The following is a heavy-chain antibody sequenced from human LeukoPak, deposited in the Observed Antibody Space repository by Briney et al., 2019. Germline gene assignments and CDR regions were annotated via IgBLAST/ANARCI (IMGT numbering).Heavy chain of an antibody. D-gene: IGHD4-17*01. CDR1: GYTFTGYY. Sequence: ASVKVSCKASGYTFTGYYTHWVRQAPGQGLEWMGWINPNSGGTNYAQTFQGRVTMTRDTSISTAYMEPSRLRSDDTAVYYCARGTTVTSYYYGMDVWGQGTTVTVSS. CDR3: ARGTTVTSYYYGMDV. CDR2: INPNSGGT. J-gene: IGHJ6*02. V-gene: IGHV1-2*02.